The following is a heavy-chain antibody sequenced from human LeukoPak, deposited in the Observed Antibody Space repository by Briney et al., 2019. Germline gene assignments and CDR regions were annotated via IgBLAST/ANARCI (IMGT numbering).Heavy chain of an antibody. D-gene: IGHD1-26*01. CDR1: GFTFSSYE. Sequence: GGSLRLSCAASGFTFSSYEMNWVGQAPGKGLEWVSYISSSGSTIYYADSVKGRFTISRDNAKNSLYLQMNSLRAEDTAVYYCAREDSGSSNFDYWGQGTLVTVPS. V-gene: IGHV3-48*03. CDR3: AREDSGSSNFDY. J-gene: IGHJ4*02. CDR2: ISSSGSTI.